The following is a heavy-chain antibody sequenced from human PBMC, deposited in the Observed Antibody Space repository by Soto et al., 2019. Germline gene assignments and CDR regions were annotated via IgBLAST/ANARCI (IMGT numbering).Heavy chain of an antibody. CDR3: AKDHYPPGSALNWAVIWFDA. CDR1: GFTFSDYT. D-gene: IGHD3-10*01. J-gene: IGHJ5*02. V-gene: IGHV3-30-3*01. Sequence: QVQLVESGGGVVQPGRSLRLSCAASGFTFSDYTIHWVRQAPGKGLEWVAVISYDGNNKKYADSVEGRFTISRDNSKNTLYLQLNSLRDEDTAVYYCAKDHYPPGSALNWAVIWFDAWGQGTLVTVSS. CDR2: ISYDGNNK.